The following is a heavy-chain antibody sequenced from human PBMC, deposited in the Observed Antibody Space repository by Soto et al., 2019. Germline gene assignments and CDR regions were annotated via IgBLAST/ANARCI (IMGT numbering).Heavy chain of an antibody. CDR2: IYYSGST. CDR3: ARWTYYYDSSGYYNWFDP. Sequence: PSETLSLTCTVSGGSISSYYWSWIRQPPGKGLEWIGYIYYSGSTNYNPSLKSRVTISVDTSKNQFSLKLSSVTAADTAVYYCARWTYYYDSSGYYNWFDPWGQGTLVTVSS. D-gene: IGHD3-22*01. V-gene: IGHV4-59*01. CDR1: GGSISSYY. J-gene: IGHJ5*02.